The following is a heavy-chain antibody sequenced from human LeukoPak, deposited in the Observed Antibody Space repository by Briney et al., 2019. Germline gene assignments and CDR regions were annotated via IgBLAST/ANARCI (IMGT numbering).Heavy chain of an antibody. D-gene: IGHD3-22*01. CDR3: ARDPPMYYYDEPGSRDAFDI. J-gene: IGHJ3*02. CDR2: IWYDGSNK. CDR1: GFTFSRYG. Sequence: GGSLRLSCAASGFTFSRYGMHWVRQAPGKGLEWVAVIWYDGSNKYYAESVKGRFTISRDNSKNTLQLQMNSLRAEDTAVYYCARDPPMYYYDEPGSRDAFDIWGQGTMVTVSS. V-gene: IGHV3-33*01.